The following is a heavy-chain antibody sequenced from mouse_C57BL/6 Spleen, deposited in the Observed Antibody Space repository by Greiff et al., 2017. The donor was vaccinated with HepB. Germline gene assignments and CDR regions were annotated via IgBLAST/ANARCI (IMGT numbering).Heavy chain of an antibody. CDR3: ALITTVWDFDY. J-gene: IGHJ2*01. CDR2: INPNNGGT. V-gene: IGHV1-26*01. CDR1: GYTFTDYY. Sequence: EVQLQQSGPELVKPGASVKISCKASGYTFTDYYMNWVKQSHGKSLEWIGDINPNNGGTSYNQKFKGKATLTVDKSSSTAYMELRSLTSDDAAVYYCALITTVWDFDYWGQGTTLTVSS. D-gene: IGHD1-1*01.